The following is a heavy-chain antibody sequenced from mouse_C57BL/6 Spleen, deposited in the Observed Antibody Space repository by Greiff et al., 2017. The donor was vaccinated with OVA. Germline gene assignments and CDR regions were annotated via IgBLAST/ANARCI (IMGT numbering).Heavy chain of an antibody. V-gene: IGHV14-4*01. CDR2: IDPENGDT. Sequence: EVKLVESGAELVRPGASVKLSCTASGFNIKDDYMHWVKQRPEQGLEWIGWIDPENGDTEYASKFQGKATITADTSSNTAYLQLSSLTSEDTAVYYCTTQNAMDYWGQGTSVTVSS. J-gene: IGHJ4*01. CDR3: TTQNAMDY. CDR1: GFNIKDDY.